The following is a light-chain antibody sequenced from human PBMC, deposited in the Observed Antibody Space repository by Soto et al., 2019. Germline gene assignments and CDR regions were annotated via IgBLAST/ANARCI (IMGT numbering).Light chain of an antibody. CDR3: SSYAGSNDII. V-gene: IGLV2-8*01. CDR2: EVI. CDR1: SSDVGGYNY. Sequence: QSALTQPPSASGSPGQSVTISCTGTSSDVGGYNYVSWYQQHPGKAPKLMIYEVIKRPSGVPHRFSGSKSGNTASLTVSGLQAEDEADYYCSSYAGSNDIIFGGGTKLTVL. J-gene: IGLJ2*01.